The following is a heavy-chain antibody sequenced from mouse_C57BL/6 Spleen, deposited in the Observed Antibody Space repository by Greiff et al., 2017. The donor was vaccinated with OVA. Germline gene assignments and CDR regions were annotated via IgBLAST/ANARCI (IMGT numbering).Heavy chain of an antibody. Sequence: EVKVEESGGGLVQPGGSLKLSCAASGFTFSDYYMYWVRQTPEKRLEWVAYISNGGGSTYYPDTVKGRFTISRDNAKNTLYLQMGRLKSEDTAMYYCARVGYYGSSEWYFDVWGTGTTVTVSS. J-gene: IGHJ1*03. CDR2: ISNGGGST. CDR3: ARVGYYGSSEWYFDV. CDR1: GFTFSDYY. D-gene: IGHD1-1*01. V-gene: IGHV5-12*01.